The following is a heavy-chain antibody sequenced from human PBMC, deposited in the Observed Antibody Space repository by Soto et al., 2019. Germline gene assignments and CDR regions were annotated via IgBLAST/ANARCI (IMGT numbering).Heavy chain of an antibody. V-gene: IGHV5-51*01. Sequence: GESLKISCESSGYSFANYWIGWVRQMPGKGLEWMCIIYPGDSDTRYSPSFQGQVTISVDTSIDTAYLQWSSLKASDSAMYYCARSRITGSTWTFDYGGQATLVTVSS. CDR3: ARSRITGSTWTFDY. D-gene: IGHD1-20*01. J-gene: IGHJ4*02. CDR2: IYPGDSDT. CDR1: GYSFANYW.